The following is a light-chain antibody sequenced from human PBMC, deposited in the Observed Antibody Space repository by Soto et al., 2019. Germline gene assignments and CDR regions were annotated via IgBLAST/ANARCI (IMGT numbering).Light chain of an antibody. V-gene: IGLV1-51*01. CDR3: GSWDSSLSAYV. CDR1: SSNIGGNS. CDR2: DDN. Sequence: SVLRQPPSVSAATGQKDTISCSGSSSNIGGNSVSWYQQLPGTAPKLLIYDDNKRPSGIPDRFSGSKSGTSATLGITGFQTGDEADYYCGSWDSSLSAYVFGTGTKV. J-gene: IGLJ1*01.